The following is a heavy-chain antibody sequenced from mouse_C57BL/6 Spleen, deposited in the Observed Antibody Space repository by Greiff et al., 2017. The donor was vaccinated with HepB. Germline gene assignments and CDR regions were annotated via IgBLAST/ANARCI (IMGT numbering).Heavy chain of an antibody. J-gene: IGHJ1*03. CDR1: GFTFSDYY. CDR3: ARGVGYDYWYFDV. Sequence: EVKLVESEGGLVQPGSSMKLSCTASGFTFSDYYMAWVRQVPEKGLEWVANINYDGSSTYYLDSLKSRFIISRDNAKNILYLQMSSLKSEDTATYYCARGVGYDYWYFDVWGTGTTVTVSS. V-gene: IGHV5-16*01. CDR2: INYDGSST. D-gene: IGHD2-3*01.